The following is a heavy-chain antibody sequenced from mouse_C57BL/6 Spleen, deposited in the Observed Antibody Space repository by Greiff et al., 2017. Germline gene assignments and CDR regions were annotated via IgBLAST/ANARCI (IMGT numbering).Heavy chain of an antibody. D-gene: IGHD1-1*01. J-gene: IGHJ4*01. V-gene: IGHV1-80*01. CDR2: IYPGDGDT. CDR3: ARSHLLLRMDY. Sequence: QVQLQQSGAELVKPGASVKISCKASGYAFSSYWMNWVKQRPGKGLEWIGQIYPGDGDTNYNGKFKGKATLTADKSSSTAYMQLSSLTSEDSAVYFCARSHLLLRMDYWGQGTSVTVSS. CDR1: GYAFSSYW.